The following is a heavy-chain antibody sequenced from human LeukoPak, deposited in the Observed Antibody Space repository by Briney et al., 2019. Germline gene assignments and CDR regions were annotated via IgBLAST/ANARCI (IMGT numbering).Heavy chain of an antibody. CDR3: ARDRGVATMDY. D-gene: IGHD5-12*01. Sequence: PGGSLRLSCAASGFTFSSYAIHWVRQGPGKGLEWVAVISFDGNNKYYADSVKGRFTISRDNSKNTLSLQMNCLRPEDTAVYYCARDRGVATMDYWGQGTLVTVSS. CDR1: GFTFSSYA. J-gene: IGHJ4*02. V-gene: IGHV3-30*14. CDR2: ISFDGNNK.